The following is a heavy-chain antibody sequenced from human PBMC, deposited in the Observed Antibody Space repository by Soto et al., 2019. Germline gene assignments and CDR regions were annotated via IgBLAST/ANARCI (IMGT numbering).Heavy chain of an antibody. D-gene: IGHD6-13*01. CDR2: INPNSGGT. J-gene: IGHJ3*02. CDR1: GYTFTGYY. V-gene: IGHV1-2*04. CDR3: ASRTGIVATGTGNAFDI. Sequence: QVQLVQSGAEVKKPGASVKVSCKASGYTFTGYYMHWVRQAPGQGLEWMGWINPNSGGTNYAQKFQGWVTMTRDTSISTAYMELSRLRSDDTAVYYCASRTGIVATGTGNAFDIWGQGTMVTVSS.